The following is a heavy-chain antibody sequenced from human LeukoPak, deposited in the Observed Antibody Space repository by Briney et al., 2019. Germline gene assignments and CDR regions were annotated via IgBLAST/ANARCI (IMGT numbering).Heavy chain of an antibody. CDR2: INHSGST. CDR3: AREGIFGVVRNWFDP. D-gene: IGHD3-3*01. V-gene: IGHV4-34*01. J-gene: IGHJ5*02. CDR1: GVSFSGYY. Sequence: SETLSLTCAIYGVSFSGYYWSWIRQPPGKGLEWIGEINHSGSTNYNPSLKSRVTISVDTSKNQFSLKLSSVTAADTAVYYCAREGIFGVVRNWFDPWGQGTLVTVSS.